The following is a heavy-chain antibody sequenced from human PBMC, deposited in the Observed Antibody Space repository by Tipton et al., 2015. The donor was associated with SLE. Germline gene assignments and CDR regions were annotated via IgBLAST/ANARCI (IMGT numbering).Heavy chain of an antibody. CDR1: GGSFSGNY. D-gene: IGHD3-10*01. V-gene: IGHV4-34*01. Sequence: TLSLTCVVYGGSFSGNYWIWIRQPPGKGLEWIGEITHSGATNYNPSLKSRVTIAPDTSKNQFSLKLSSVTAADTAVYYCASDPRGGDAFDIWCQGTMVTVSS. CDR3: ASDPRGGDAFDI. CDR2: ITHSGAT. J-gene: IGHJ3*02.